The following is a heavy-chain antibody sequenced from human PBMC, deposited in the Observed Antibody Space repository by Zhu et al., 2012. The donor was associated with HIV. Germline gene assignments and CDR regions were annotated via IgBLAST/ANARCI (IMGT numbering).Heavy chain of an antibody. J-gene: IGHJ4*02. CDR2: IYYTGYT. CDR3: ARLAGWSGWAGSYFDY. Sequence: QVQLEESGPGLVKPSETLSLTCTVSGGSISDSTYYWGWIRQPPGKGLEWIGSIYYTGYTYQNPSLKSRLSMSVDTSRNHFSLDVRSVTAADTAVYYCARLAGWSGWAGSYFDYVGPGTLVHRL. CDR1: GGSISDSTYY. V-gene: IGHV4-39*07. D-gene: IGHD6-19*01.